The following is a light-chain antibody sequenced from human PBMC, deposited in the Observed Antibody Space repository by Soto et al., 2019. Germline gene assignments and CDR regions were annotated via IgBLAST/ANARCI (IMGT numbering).Light chain of an antibody. CDR3: HQSYDIPT. Sequence: DIQMTQSPSSLSASVGDRVTITCRARQNINSYLNWYQQKPGKAPKLLIYAASSLQSGVPSRFSGSGSGTDFTLTVSSLQPEDFATYYCHQSYDIPTFGQGTRLEMK. J-gene: IGKJ5*01. CDR2: AAS. V-gene: IGKV1-39*01. CDR1: QNINSY.